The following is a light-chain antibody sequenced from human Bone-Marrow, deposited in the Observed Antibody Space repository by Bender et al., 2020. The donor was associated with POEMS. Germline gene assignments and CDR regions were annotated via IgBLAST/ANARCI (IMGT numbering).Light chain of an antibody. CDR1: NIGSKS. Sequence: SYVLTQPPSVSVAPGKTASMPCGGNNIGSKSVHWYQQKPGQAPAGQAPVLVVYDDSDRPSGIPERFSGSNSGNTATLTISRVEVGDEADYYCQVWDSDSDLPGVFGGGTKLTVL. CDR3: QVWDSDSDLPGV. J-gene: IGLJ3*02. V-gene: IGLV3-21*03. CDR2: DDS.